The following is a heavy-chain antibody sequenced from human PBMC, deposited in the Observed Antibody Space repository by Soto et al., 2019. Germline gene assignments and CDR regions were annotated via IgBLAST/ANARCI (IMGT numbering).Heavy chain of an antibody. J-gene: IGHJ5*02. CDR2: IYYSGST. V-gene: IGHV4-39*01. D-gene: IGHD3-9*01. CDR3: ARHRNDILTGYNWFDP. CDR1: GGSISSSSYY. Sequence: SETLSLTCTVSGGSISSSSYYWGWIRQPPGKGLEWIGSIYYSGSTYYNPSLKSRVTISVDTSKNQFSLKLSSVTAADTVVYYCARHRNDILTGYNWFDPWGQGTLVTVSS.